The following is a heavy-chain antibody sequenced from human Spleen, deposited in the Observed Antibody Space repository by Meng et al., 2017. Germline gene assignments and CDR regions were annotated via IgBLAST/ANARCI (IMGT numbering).Heavy chain of an antibody. CDR3: ARDSGELGYCSSTSCYFY. V-gene: IGHV1-69*04. CDR1: GGTFSSYT. D-gene: IGHD2-2*01. J-gene: IGHJ4*02. Sequence: GGSLRLSCKASGGTFSSYTISWVRQAPGQGLEWMGRIIPILGIANYAQKFQGRVTITADKSTSTAYMELSSLRSEDTAVYYCARDSGELGYCSSTSCYFYWGQGTLVTGAS. CDR2: IIPILGIA.